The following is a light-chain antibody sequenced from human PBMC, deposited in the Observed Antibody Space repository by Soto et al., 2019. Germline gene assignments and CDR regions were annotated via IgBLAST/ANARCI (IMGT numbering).Light chain of an antibody. Sequence: DIQMTPSPSSLSASVGDRVTITCRASQSISSYLNWYQQKPGKAPKLLIYAASSLQSGVPSRFSGSGSRTDFTLTISSLQPEDFATYYCQQSYSTPQTFGQGTKVDIK. CDR1: QSISSY. CDR3: QQSYSTPQT. J-gene: IGKJ1*01. CDR2: AAS. V-gene: IGKV1-39*01.